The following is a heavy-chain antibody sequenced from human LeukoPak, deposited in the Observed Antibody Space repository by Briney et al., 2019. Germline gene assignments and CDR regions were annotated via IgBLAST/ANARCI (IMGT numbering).Heavy chain of an antibody. CDR3: AKGGYDFWSGYFDY. J-gene: IGHJ4*02. CDR1: GFTFSSYG. CDR2: ISYDGSNK. Sequence: PGGSLRLSCAASGFTFSSYGMHWVRQAPGKGLEWVAVISYDGSNKYYADSVKGRFTTSRDNSKNTLYLQMNSLRAEDTAVYYCAKGGYDFWSGYFDYWGQGTLVTVSS. V-gene: IGHV3-30*18. D-gene: IGHD3-3*01.